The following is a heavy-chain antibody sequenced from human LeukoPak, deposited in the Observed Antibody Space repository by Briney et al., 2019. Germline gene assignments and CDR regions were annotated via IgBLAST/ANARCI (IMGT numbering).Heavy chain of an antibody. CDR3: ARGHCSSTSCYYYYMDV. CDR2: ISAYNGNT. V-gene: IGHV1-18*01. CDR1: GYTFTTYG. Sequence: GASVKVSCKASGYTFTTYGISWVRQAPGQGLEWMGWISAYNGNTKSAQKLQGRVTLTTDTSTSTAYMELRSLRSDDTAVYYCARGHCSSTSCYYYYMDVWGKGTTVTISS. D-gene: IGHD2-2*01. J-gene: IGHJ6*03.